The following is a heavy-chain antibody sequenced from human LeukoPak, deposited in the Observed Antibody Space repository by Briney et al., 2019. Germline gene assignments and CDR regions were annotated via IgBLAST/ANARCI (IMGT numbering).Heavy chain of an antibody. CDR3: AKAPVTSCRGAFCYPFDS. D-gene: IGHD2-15*01. CDR2: TSSSDAGK. CDR1: GFTFSNAW. V-gene: IGHV3-23*01. Sequence: GGSLRLSCAASGFTFSNAWMSWVRQAPEKGLEWVSATSSSDAGKYYADSVRGRFTISRDNSRNTMYLQMNSLRVEDAAVYYCAKAPVTSCRGAFCYPFDSWGQGTLVTVSS. J-gene: IGHJ4*02.